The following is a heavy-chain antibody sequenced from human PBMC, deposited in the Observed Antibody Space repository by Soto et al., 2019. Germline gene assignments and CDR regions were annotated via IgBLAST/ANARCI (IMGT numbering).Heavy chain of an antibody. V-gene: IGHV3-23*01. CDR2: ISGSGGST. J-gene: IGHJ3*02. Sequence: VQLMESGGGVVQPGRSLRLSCAASGFTFSSYGMHWVRQAPGKGLEWVSAISGSGGSTYYADSVKGRFTISRDNSKNTLYLQMNSLRAEDTAVYYCAKGRGYDAFDIWGQGTMVTVSS. CDR3: AKGRGYDAFDI. CDR1: GFTFSSYG. D-gene: IGHD6-13*01.